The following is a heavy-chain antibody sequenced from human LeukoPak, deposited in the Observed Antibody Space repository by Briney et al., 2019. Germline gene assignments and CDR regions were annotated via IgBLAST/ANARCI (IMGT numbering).Heavy chain of an antibody. J-gene: IGHJ4*02. V-gene: IGHV4-30-4*01. CDR3: ARGTWGSSIDY. CDR2: IYYSGST. Sequence: PSETLSLTCTVSGGSISSGDYYWSWIRQPPGKGLEWIGYIYYSGSTYYNPSLKSRLTISGDTSKNQFSLRLSSVTAADTAVYYCARGTWGSSIDYWGQGTLVTVSS. D-gene: IGHD6-6*01. CDR1: GGSISSGDYY.